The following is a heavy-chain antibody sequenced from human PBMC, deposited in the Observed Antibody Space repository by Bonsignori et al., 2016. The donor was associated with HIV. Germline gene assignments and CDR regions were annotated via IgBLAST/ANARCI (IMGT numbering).Heavy chain of an antibody. CDR3: ARGSTTVGSPFDF. CDR1: GISITGNY. CDR2: LYSEST. D-gene: IGHD4-11*01. J-gene: IGHJ4*02. Sequence: EVQLVESGGGLIQPGGSLRLSCVGSGISITGNYMNWVRQAPGKGLEWLSLLYSESTYYADSVKGRFTISRDQSKNTLYLQMESLRADDTAVYYCARGSTTVGSPFDFWGQGTPGRRLL. V-gene: IGHV3-53*01.